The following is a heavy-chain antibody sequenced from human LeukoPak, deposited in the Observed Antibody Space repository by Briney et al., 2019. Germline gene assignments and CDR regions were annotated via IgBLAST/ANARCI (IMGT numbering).Heavy chain of an antibody. CDR1: GFTFSSYG. Sequence: PGRSLPLNCAASGFTFSSYGMHWVGQAPGKGLEWVAVISYDGSNKYYADSVKGRFTISRDNSKNTLYLQMNSLRAEDTAVYYCAKDMYSSSCYYFDLGGRGTLVTVSS. V-gene: IGHV3-30*18. CDR2: ISYDGSNK. J-gene: IGHJ4*02. D-gene: IGHD6-13*01. CDR3: AKDMYSSSCYYFDL.